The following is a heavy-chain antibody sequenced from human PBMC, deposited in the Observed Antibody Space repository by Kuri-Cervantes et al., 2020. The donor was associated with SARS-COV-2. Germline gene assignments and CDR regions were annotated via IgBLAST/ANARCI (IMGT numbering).Heavy chain of an antibody. CDR3: ARGFRGWFDP. CDR1: GFTFSSYS. V-gene: IGHV3-30*02. CDR2: IRYDGSNK. Sequence: GGSLRLSCAASGFTFSSYSMNWVRQAPGKGLEWVAFIRYDGSNKYYADSVKGRFTISRDNAKNSLYLQMNSLRAEDTALYHCARGFRGWFDPWGQGTLVTVSS. J-gene: IGHJ5*02. D-gene: IGHD3-16*01.